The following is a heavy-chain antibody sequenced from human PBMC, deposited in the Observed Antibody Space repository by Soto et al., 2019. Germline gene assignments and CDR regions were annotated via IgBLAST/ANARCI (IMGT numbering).Heavy chain of an antibody. CDR2: IYDSGTA. D-gene: IGHD1-26*01. Sequence: QVQLQESGPGLVKPSETLSLTCTVSGGSISSYYWSWIRQPPGKGLEWIGHIYDSGTANYNPSLKGRVTISEDTSKNRFSLNRSSVPGADTAMYYCYGSGGTGGQEPLVTVSS. CDR1: GGSISSYY. V-gene: IGHV4-59*01. CDR3: YGSGGT. J-gene: IGHJ4*02.